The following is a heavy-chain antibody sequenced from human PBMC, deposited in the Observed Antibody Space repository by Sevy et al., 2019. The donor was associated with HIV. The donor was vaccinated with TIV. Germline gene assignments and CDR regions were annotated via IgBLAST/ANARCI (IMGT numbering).Heavy chain of an antibody. D-gene: IGHD2-21*02. Sequence: SETLSLTCTVSGGSINSDSYYWGWIRQPPGKGLEWIGNIYYSGTTYYNPSLKSRVTISVDTSKNQFSLNLSSVTAADTAVYYCARFEYGDYVSHFEYWGQGTLVTVSS. V-gene: IGHV4-39*01. J-gene: IGHJ4*02. CDR2: IYYSGTT. CDR3: ARFEYGDYVSHFEY. CDR1: GGSINSDSYY.